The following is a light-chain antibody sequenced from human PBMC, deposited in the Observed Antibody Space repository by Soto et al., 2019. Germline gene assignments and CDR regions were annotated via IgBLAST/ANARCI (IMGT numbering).Light chain of an antibody. CDR2: DAR. J-gene: IGLJ1*01. Sequence: SYELTQPPSVSVAPGQTATISCGGDDVGGKSVQWYQQKPGQAPVLVLYDARDRLSGIPERFSGSNSGNTATLTISWVEAGDEADFYCQVWDTTTDQYIFGSGTKVTVL. CDR1: DVGGKS. CDR3: QVWDTTTDQYI. V-gene: IGLV3-21*02.